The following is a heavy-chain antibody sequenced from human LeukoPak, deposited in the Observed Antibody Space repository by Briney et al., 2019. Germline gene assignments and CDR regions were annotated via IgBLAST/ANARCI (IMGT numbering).Heavy chain of an antibody. CDR3: ASYSSGWSAY. CDR2: IIPIFGTA. V-gene: IGHV1-69*05. Sequence: ASVKVSCKASGYTFSNYDINWVRQAPGQGLEWMGRIIPIFGTANYAQKFQGRVTITTDESTSTAYMELSSLRSEDTAVYYCASYSSGWSAYWGQGTLVTVSS. J-gene: IGHJ4*02. CDR1: GYTFSNYD. D-gene: IGHD6-19*01.